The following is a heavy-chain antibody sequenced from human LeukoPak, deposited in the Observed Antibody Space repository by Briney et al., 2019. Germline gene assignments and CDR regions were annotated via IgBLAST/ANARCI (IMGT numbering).Heavy chain of an antibody. CDR3: AREWSGELFDAFDI. CDR1: GYSISSGYY. CDR2: IYHSGST. D-gene: IGHD3-10*01. Sequence: SETLSLTCAVSGYSISSGYYWGWIRQPPGKGLEWIGSIYHSGSTYYNPSLKSRVTIPVDTSKNQFSLKLSSVTAADTAVYYCAREWSGELFDAFDIWGQGTMVTVSS. V-gene: IGHV4-38-2*02. J-gene: IGHJ3*02.